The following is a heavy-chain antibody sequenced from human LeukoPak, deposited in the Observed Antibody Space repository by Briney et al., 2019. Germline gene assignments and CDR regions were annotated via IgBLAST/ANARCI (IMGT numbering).Heavy chain of an antibody. CDR3: ARPSKNIYGAFDI. CDR2: IYYSGST. D-gene: IGHD3-16*01. CDR1: GGSISSYY. Sequence: PSETLSLTCTVSGGSISSYYWSWIRQPPGKGLEWSGYIYYSGSTNYNPSLKSRVTISVDTSKNQFSLKLSSVTAADTAVYYCARPSKNIYGAFDIWGQGTMVTVSS. V-gene: IGHV4-59*08. J-gene: IGHJ3*02.